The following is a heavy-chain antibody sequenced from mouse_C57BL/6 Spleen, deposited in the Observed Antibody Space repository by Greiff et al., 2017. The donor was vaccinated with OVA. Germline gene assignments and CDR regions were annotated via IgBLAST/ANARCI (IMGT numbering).Heavy chain of an antibody. V-gene: IGHV1-64*01. CDR3: ARSGYYGSSHYYAMDD. D-gene: IGHD1-1*01. CDR1: GYTFTSYW. Sequence: VQLQQPGAELVKPGASVKLSCKASGYTFTSYWMHWVKQRPGQGLEWIGMIHPNSGSTNYNEKFKSKATLTVDKSSSTAYMQLSSLTSEDSAVYYCARSGYYGSSHYYAMDDWGKGTSVTVSS. CDR2: IHPNSGST. J-gene: IGHJ4*01.